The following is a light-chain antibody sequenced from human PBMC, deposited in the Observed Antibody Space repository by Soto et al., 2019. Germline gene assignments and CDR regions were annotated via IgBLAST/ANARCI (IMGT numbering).Light chain of an antibody. V-gene: IGLV1-44*01. CDR3: AAWDDSLNGPV. J-gene: IGLJ2*01. Sequence: VLTQPPSASGTPGQRVTISCSGSSSNIGSNTVNWYQQLPGTAPKLLIYSNNQRPSGVPDRFSGSKSGTSASLAISGLQSEDEADYYCAAWDDSLNGPVFGGGTKVTVL. CDR2: SNN. CDR1: SSNIGSNT.